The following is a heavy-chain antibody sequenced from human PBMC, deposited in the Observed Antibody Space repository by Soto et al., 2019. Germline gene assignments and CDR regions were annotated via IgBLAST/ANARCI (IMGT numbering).Heavy chain of an antibody. CDR3: AGGGSLYWYFDL. Sequence: QVQLVQSGAEVKKPGASVKVSCKASGYTFTSYAMHWVRQAPGQRLEWMGWINAGNGNTKYSQKFQGRVTITRATSASTAYMELSSLRSEDTAVYYCAGGGSLYWYFDLWGRGTLVTVSS. V-gene: IGHV1-3*01. D-gene: IGHD1-26*01. J-gene: IGHJ2*01. CDR1: GYTFTSYA. CDR2: INAGNGNT.